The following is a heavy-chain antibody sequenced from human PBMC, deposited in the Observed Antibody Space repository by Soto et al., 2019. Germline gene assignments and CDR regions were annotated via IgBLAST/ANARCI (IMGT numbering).Heavy chain of an antibody. Sequence: EVQLVESGGGLVHPGGSLRLSCAASGFTFSNYWMDWVRQAPGKGLLWVSRINSDGSGTRYADSVTGRFTIFRDNAKNTLYLQMNSLRAEDTAVDYCSRDDEGYKMGYWGQGTLVTVSS. J-gene: IGHJ4*02. V-gene: IGHV3-74*01. CDR2: INSDGSGT. D-gene: IGHD2-8*01. CDR3: SRDDEGYKMGY. CDR1: GFTFSNYW.